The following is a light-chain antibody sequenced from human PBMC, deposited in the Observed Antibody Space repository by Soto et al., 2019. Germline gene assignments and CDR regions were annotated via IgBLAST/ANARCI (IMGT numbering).Light chain of an antibody. V-gene: IGKV2-28*01. J-gene: IGKJ5*01. CDR1: QSLLHSNGKKY. Sequence: DIVMTQSPLSLPVTPGEPASISCRSSQSLLHSNGKKYMDWYLQKPGQSPQLLIYLGSNRASGVPDRFSGSGSGTDFTLKISRVEAEDVGLYYCMQALQTPITFGQGRRLEI. CDR3: MQALQTPIT. CDR2: LGS.